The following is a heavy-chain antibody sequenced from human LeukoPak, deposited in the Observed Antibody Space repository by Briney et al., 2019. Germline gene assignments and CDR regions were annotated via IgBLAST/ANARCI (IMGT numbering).Heavy chain of an antibody. CDR2: ISSSRSTI. CDR3: ATWFGEDAFDI. CDR1: GFTFSNYA. V-gene: IGHV3-48*04. D-gene: IGHD3-10*01. Sequence: GGSLRLSCAASGFTFSNYALNWVRQAPGKGLEWVSYISSSRSTIYYADSVKGRFTISRDNAKNSPYLQMNSLRAEDTAVYYCATWFGEDAFDIWGQGTMVTVSS. J-gene: IGHJ3*02.